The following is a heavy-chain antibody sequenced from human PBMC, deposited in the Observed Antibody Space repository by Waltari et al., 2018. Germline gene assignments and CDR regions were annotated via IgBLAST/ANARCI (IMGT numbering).Heavy chain of an antibody. CDR3: ARAGIAARQYFDY. CDR2: IIPIFGTA. Sequence: QVQLVQSGAEVKKPGSSVKVSCKASGGTFSSYAISWVRQAPGQGLEWMGGIIPIFGTANYAQKFQGRVTITTDESTSTADMELSSLRSEDTAVYYCARAGIAARQYFDYWGQGTLVTVSS. D-gene: IGHD6-6*01. J-gene: IGHJ4*02. V-gene: IGHV1-69*05. CDR1: GGTFSSYA.